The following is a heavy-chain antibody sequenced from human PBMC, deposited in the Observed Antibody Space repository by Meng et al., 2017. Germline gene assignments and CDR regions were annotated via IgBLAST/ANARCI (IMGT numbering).Heavy chain of an antibody. CDR2: INPNSGGT. J-gene: IGHJ5*02. Sequence: SVKVSCKASGYTFTGYYMHWVRQAPGQGLEWMGRINPNSGGTNYAQKFQGRVTMTRDTSISTAYMELSRLRSDDTAVYYCARDRRYSGYGPNWFDPWDQGTLVTVSS. CDR3: ARDRRYSGYGPNWFDP. D-gene: IGHD5-12*01. V-gene: IGHV1-2*06. CDR1: GYTFTGYY.